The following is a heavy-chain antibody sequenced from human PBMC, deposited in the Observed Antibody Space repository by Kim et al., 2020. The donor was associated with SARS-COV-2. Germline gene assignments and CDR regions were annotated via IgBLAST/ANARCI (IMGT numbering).Heavy chain of an antibody. V-gene: IGHV1-69*02. J-gene: IGHJ4*02. CDR3: ETAKDAYDSSGYFVV. CDR1: GDTFSSYT. Sequence: SVKVSCKASGDTFSSYTISWVRQAPGQGLEWMGRIISILGMANYAQKFQGRVTITADKSTSTAYIELNSLRSDDTAVYYCETAKDAYDSSGYFVVWGQGTLVTVSS. D-gene: IGHD3-22*01. CDR2: IISILGMA.